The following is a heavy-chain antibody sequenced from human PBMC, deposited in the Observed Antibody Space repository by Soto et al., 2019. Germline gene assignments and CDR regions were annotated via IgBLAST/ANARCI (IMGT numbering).Heavy chain of an antibody. CDR2: IIPIFGTA. V-gene: IGHV1-69*01. D-gene: IGHD2-15*01. J-gene: IGHJ5*02. Sequence: QVQLVQSGAEVKKPGSSVKVSCKASGGTFSSYAISWVRQAPGQGLEWMGGIIPIFGTANYAQKFQGRVTMTADESTSPAYMEPSSLRSEDTAVYYCARDPENCSGGSCYSFDPWGQGTLVTVSS. CDR3: ARDPENCSGGSCYSFDP. CDR1: GGTFSSYA.